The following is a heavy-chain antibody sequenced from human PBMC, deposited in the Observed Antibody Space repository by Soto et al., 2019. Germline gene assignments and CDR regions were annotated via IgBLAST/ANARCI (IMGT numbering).Heavy chain of an antibody. D-gene: IGHD5-12*01. CDR3: ARAPQDGYNPLYFDY. CDR2: ISAYNGNT. J-gene: IGHJ4*02. V-gene: IGHV1-18*04. Sequence: ASVKVSCKASGYTFTGYYMHWVRQAPGQGLEWMGWISAYNGNTNYAQKLQGRVTMTTDTSTSTAYMELRSLRSDDTAVYYCARAPQDGYNPLYFDYWGQGTLVTVSS. CDR1: GYTFTGYY.